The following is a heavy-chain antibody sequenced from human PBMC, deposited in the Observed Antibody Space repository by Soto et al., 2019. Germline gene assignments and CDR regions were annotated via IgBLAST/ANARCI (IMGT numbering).Heavy chain of an antibody. CDR2: LSFDRSNE. V-gene: IGHV3-30-3*01. CDR3: ARVEYSYGAPFLDY. J-gene: IGHJ4*02. CDR1: GFSFGHYA. Sequence: QVQLVESGGGVVQPGRSLRLSCAASGFSFGHYALHWVRQAPGKGLEWVAALSFDRSNEYYADSLRGRFTISRDNSKNPLYLQMNRLKAEDTAVYYCARVEYSYGAPFLDYLGQGTLVTVSS. D-gene: IGHD5-18*01.